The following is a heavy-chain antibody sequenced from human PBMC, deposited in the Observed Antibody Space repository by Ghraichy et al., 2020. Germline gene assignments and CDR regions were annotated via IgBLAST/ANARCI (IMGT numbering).Heavy chain of an antibody. CDR3: ARDVTRIVGATGFDY. CDR1: GGSISSSNW. V-gene: IGHV4-4*02. D-gene: IGHD1-26*01. CDR2: IYHSGST. J-gene: IGHJ4*02. Sequence: SETLSLTCAVSGGSISSSNWWSWVRQPPGKGLEWIGEIYHSGSTNYNPSLKSRVTISVDKSKNQFSLKLSSVTAADTAVYYCARDVTRIVGATGFDYWGQGTLVTVSS.